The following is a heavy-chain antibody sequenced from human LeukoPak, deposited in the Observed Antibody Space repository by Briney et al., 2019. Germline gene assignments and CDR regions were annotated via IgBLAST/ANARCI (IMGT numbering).Heavy chain of an antibody. J-gene: IGHJ2*01. CDR2: ISASGGST. Sequence: GGSLRLSCAASGFTFTDHGMIWVRQAPGKGLEWVSSISASGGSTNYADSVKGRFTISRDNSNNTLYVQMNSLRAEDTAVYYCAKTLSSWYFDLWGRGTLVAVSS. CDR3: AKTLSSWYFDL. D-gene: IGHD6-6*01. V-gene: IGHV3-23*01. CDR1: GFTFTDHG.